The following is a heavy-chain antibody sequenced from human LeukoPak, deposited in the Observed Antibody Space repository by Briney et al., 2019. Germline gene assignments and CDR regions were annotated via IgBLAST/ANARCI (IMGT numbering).Heavy chain of an antibody. J-gene: IGHJ6*02. Sequence: GGSLRLSCAASGFTFSSYSMNWVRQAPGKGLEWVSSISSSSSYIYYADSVKGRFTISRDNAKNSLYLQMNSLRAEDTAVYYCARVPVVAATYYYYGMDVWGQGTTVTVSS. CDR1: GFTFSSYS. V-gene: IGHV3-21*01. CDR2: ISSSSSYI. D-gene: IGHD2-15*01. CDR3: ARVPVVAATYYYYGMDV.